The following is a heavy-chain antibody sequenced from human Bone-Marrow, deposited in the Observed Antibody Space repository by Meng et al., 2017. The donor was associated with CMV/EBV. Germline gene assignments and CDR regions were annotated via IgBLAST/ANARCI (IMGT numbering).Heavy chain of an antibody. V-gene: IGHV3-30*02. J-gene: IGHJ4*02. Sequence: GESLKISCAASGLTVSRNYMNWVRQAPGKGLEWVAFIRYDGSNKYYADSVKGRFTISRDNSKNTLYLQMNSLRAEDTAVYYCAKDIGLHSSGYLDYWGQGTLVTVSS. CDR2: IRYDGSNK. CDR3: AKDIGLHSSGYLDY. D-gene: IGHD3-22*01. CDR1: GLTVSRNY.